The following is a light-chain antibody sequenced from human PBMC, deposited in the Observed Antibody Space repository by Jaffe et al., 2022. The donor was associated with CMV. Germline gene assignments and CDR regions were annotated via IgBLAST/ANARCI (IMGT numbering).Light chain of an antibody. J-gene: IGLJ1*01. CDR1: GSNIGAGYD. CDR3: QSYDSSLSGYV. V-gene: IGLV1-40*01. Sequence: QSVLTQPPSVSGAPGQRVTISCTGSGSNIGAGYDVHWYQQLPGTAPKLLIYHNTNRPSGVPDRFSGSKSGTSASLAITGLQAEDEADYYCQSYDSSLSGYVFGSGTKVTVL. CDR2: HNT.